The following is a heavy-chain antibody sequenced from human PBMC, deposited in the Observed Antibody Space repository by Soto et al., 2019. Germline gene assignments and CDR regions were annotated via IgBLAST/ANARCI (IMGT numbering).Heavy chain of an antibody. CDR1: GFTFSNHY. V-gene: IGHV3-72*01. D-gene: IGHD1-26*01. CDR2: IRNKANSYYT. CDR3: ARYSGSYSRGLDY. J-gene: IGHJ4*02. Sequence: EVKLVESGGGLVQPGGSLRLSCAASGFTFSNHYMEWVRQAPGKGLEWVGRIRNKANSYYTEHAASVKGRFTISRDDSKNSLYLQLNSLKTEDTAVYYCARYSGSYSRGLDYWGQGTQVTVSS.